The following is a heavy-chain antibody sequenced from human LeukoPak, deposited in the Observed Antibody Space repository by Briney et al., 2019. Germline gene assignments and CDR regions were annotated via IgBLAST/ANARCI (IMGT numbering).Heavy chain of an antibody. V-gene: IGHV3-23*01. CDR1: GFTFSGYA. Sequence: PGGSLRLSCAASGFTFSGYAMSWVRQAPGKGLEWVSAISGSGGSTYYADSVKGRFTISRDNSKNTLYLQMNSLRAEDTAVYYCAKDYYGSGSFSRWFDPWGQGTLVTVSS. J-gene: IGHJ5*02. CDR2: ISGSGGST. D-gene: IGHD3-10*01. CDR3: AKDYYGSGSFSRWFDP.